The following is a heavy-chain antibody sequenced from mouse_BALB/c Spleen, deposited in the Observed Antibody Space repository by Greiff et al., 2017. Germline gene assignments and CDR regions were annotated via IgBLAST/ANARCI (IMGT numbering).Heavy chain of an antibody. D-gene: IGHD2-12*01. CDR3: ARTTTSFDY. J-gene: IGHJ2*01. CDR2: IYRGGGYT. V-gene: IGHV1-63*02. CDR1: GFTFTNYW. Sequence: QVQLQQSGAGLVRPGPSVKISCTASGFTFTNYWLGWVRQTPGHGLEWIGEIYRGGGYTNYKEKFKGKATLTANTSSSTDYMQLSSLTSEDSAVYCCARTTTSFDYWGQGTTLTVSS.